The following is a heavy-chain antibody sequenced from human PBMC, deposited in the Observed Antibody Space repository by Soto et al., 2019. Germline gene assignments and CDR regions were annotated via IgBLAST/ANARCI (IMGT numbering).Heavy chain of an antibody. D-gene: IGHD1-7*01. CDR1: GDSVSSNSAA. Sequence: SQTLSLTCAISGDSVSSNSAAWNWIRQSPSRGLEWLGRTYYRSKWYNDYAVSVKSRITINPDTSKNQFSLQLNSVTPEDAAVYYCARAVITGTTWDYYYYYMDVWGKGTTVTVS. V-gene: IGHV6-1*01. J-gene: IGHJ6*03. CDR3: ARAVITGTTWDYYYYYMDV. CDR2: TYYRSKWYN.